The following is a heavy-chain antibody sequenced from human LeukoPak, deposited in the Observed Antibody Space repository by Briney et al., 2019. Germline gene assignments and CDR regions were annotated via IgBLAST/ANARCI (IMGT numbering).Heavy chain of an antibody. Sequence: QPGGSLRLSCAASGFTFSSYSMNWVRQTPGKGLEWVSYISSSSSTIYYADSVKGRFTISRDNAKNSLYLQMNSLRAEDTAVYYCARTDTAMVLYYYYYGMDVWGQGTTVIVSS. CDR1: GFTFSSYS. CDR2: ISSSSSTI. V-gene: IGHV3-48*04. D-gene: IGHD5-18*01. J-gene: IGHJ6*02. CDR3: ARTDTAMVLYYYYYGMDV.